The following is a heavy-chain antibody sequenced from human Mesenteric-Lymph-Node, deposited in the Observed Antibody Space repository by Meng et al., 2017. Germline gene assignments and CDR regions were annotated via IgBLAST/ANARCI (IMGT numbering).Heavy chain of an antibody. D-gene: IGHD5-18*01. CDR2: INPSGGHT. V-gene: IGHV1-46*01. CDR3: ARGAYMYGSPQYFFDF. CDR1: GYSFTSYY. J-gene: IGHJ4*02. Sequence: LGQSGAERKKPEAAVMVSCNESGYSFTSYYIHWVRQAPGQGLEWMGIINPSGGHTRSAQKFQDRVTMTRDTSTSAVYMDVSSLRSEDTAVYYCARGAYMYGSPQYFFDFWGQGTLVTVSS.